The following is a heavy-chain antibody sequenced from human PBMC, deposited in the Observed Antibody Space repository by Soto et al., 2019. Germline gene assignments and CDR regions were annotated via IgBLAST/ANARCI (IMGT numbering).Heavy chain of an antibody. D-gene: IGHD6-19*01. J-gene: IGHJ5*02. V-gene: IGHV4-39*01. CDR2: IYSRGNT. CDR3: ARRGSGWSFWFDP. Sequence: SETLSLTCNVSGDSISSSSLYWGWIRQPPGKGMEWIGSIYSRGNTFYNTSLKSRVTISVDTSKNHFSLKLISVTAADTAVYYCARRGSGWSFWFDPWGQGTLVTVSS. CDR1: GDSISSSSLY.